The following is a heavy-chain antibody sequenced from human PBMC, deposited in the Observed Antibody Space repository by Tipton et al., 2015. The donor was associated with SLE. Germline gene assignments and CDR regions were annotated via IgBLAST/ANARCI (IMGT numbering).Heavy chain of an antibody. CDR3: AKAESSSWSAFDI. CDR2: ISGSGGST. CDR1: GFTFSSYA. Sequence: SLRLSCAASGFTFSSYAMSWVRQAPGKGLEWVSAISGSGGSTYYADSVKGRFTISRDNSKNTLYLQMNSLRAEDTAVYYCAKAESSSWSAFDIWGQGTMVTVSS. D-gene: IGHD6-6*01. V-gene: IGHV3-23*01. J-gene: IGHJ3*02.